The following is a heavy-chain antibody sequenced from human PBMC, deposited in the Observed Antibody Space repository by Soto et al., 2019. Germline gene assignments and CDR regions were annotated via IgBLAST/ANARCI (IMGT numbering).Heavy chain of an antibody. CDR1: GFTFDDYA. V-gene: IGHV3-43D*04. D-gene: IGHD2-2*02. Sequence: GGSLRLSCAASGFTFDDYAMHWVRQAPGKGLEWVSLISWDGGRTYDADSVRGRVIVSTDSSKNSLYLQMSSLRVEDTALYYCSKDVCSGSTPSCYTGLDFWGQGALVTVSS. CDR2: ISWDGGRT. J-gene: IGHJ4*02. CDR3: SKDVCSGSTPSCYTGLDF.